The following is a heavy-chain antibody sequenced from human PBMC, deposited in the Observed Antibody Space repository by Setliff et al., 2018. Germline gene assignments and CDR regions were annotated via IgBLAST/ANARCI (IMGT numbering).Heavy chain of an antibody. CDR1: GDSITTRTYS. Sequence: SETLSLTCSVSGDSITTRTYSWGWVRQPPGKGLEWIGKVDFRGTTYYNLSLKSRVSMSVDTTKNHFSLSLTSVTAADTSLYYCVSGTGFAKEPFDYWGQGILVTVSS. D-gene: IGHD3-9*01. CDR2: VDFRGTT. CDR3: VSGTGFAKEPFDY. J-gene: IGHJ4*02. V-gene: IGHV4-39*02.